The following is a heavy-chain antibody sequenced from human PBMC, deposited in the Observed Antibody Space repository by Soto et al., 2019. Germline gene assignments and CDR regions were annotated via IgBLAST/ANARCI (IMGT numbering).Heavy chain of an antibody. D-gene: IGHD3-3*01. V-gene: IGHV4-4*07. J-gene: IGHJ5*02. CDR3: ARGQRFSDWFDP. Sequence: SETLSLTXSVSGGTISGYYWTWIRQPAGKGLEWIGRTYSSGNTKYNPSLQSRVTMSLDTSNNQFSLRLTSVTAADTAVYYCARGQRFSDWFDPWGQGTLVTVSS. CDR2: TYSSGNT. CDR1: GGTISGYY.